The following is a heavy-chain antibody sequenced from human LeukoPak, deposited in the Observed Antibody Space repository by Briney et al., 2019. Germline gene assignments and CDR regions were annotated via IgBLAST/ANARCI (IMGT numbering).Heavy chain of an antibody. CDR3: ARDRNLQVLRYFDWLFPDAFDI. V-gene: IGHV3-20*04. J-gene: IGHJ3*02. CDR1: GFTFDDYG. D-gene: IGHD3-9*01. CDR2: INWNGGST. Sequence: GGSLRLSCAASGFTFDDYGMSWVRQAPGKGLEWVSGINWNGGSTGYADSVKGRFTISRDNAKNSLYLQMNSLRAEDTALYYCARDRNLQVLRYFDWLFPDAFDIWRQGTMVTVSS.